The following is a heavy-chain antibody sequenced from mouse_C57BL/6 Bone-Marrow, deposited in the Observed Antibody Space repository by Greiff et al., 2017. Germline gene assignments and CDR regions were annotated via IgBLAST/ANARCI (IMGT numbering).Heavy chain of an antibody. CDR1: GFNINDYY. J-gene: IGHJ4*01. D-gene: IGHD2-3*01. CDR2: IDPAAGGT. V-gene: IGHV14-2*01. CDR3: ARGWVFDY. Sequence: EVQLQQSGAELVKPGASVKLSCKASGFNINDYYMHWVKQRTEQGLEWIGGIDPAAGGTKYDPKFQGKATITADTSSNTAYLQLSSLSSEDSAVYYCARGWVFDYWGQGTSLTVSS.